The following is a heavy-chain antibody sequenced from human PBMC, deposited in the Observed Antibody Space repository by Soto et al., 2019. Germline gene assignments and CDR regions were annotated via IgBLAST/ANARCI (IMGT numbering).Heavy chain of an antibody. J-gene: IGHJ4*02. D-gene: IGHD3-22*01. V-gene: IGHV4-61*01. Sequence: SETLSLTCTVSGDSVSSDNFYWDWIRQPPGKGLEWIGYIYYSGSTNYNPSLKSRVTISVDTSKNQFSLKLSSVTAADTAVYYCARRKYDSDSSGYPFDYWGQGTLVTVSS. CDR2: IYYSGST. CDR1: GDSVSSDNFY. CDR3: ARRKYDSDSSGYPFDY.